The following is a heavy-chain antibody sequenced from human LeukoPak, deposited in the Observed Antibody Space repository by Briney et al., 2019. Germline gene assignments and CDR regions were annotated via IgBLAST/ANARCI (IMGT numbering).Heavy chain of an antibody. CDR3: ARATHCSSATCYRPFDY. D-gene: IGHD2-2*02. J-gene: IGHJ4*02. Sequence: SETLSLTCAVYGGSFSGYYWRWIPQPPGKGLEWIGEINHSGRTNYNPSLKSRVTLSVDTSKSQFSLKLTSVTAADTAVYYCARATHCSSATCYRPFDYWGQGTLVTVSS. CDR2: INHSGRT. V-gene: IGHV4-34*01. CDR1: GGSFSGYY.